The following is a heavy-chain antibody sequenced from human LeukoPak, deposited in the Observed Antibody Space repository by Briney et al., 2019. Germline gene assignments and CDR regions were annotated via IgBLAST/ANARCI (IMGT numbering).Heavy chain of an antibody. V-gene: IGHV4-31*09. CDR1: GGSISSGGYY. D-gene: IGHD3-22*01. CDR2: MYLSGTT. Sequence: SETLSLTCTVSGGSISSGGYYWSWIRQHPGKGLEWIGEMYLSGTTHSNPSVKSRVTISIDKSKNQFFLNLSSVTAADTAVYYCAGLVGRYSSGLYYYYFDYWGQGTLVTVSS. J-gene: IGHJ4*02. CDR3: AGLVGRYSSGLYYYYFDY.